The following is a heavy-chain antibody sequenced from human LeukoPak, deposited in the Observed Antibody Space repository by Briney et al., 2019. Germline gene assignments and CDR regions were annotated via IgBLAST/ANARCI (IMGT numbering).Heavy chain of an antibody. J-gene: IGHJ4*02. CDR2: IYTSGST. D-gene: IGHD5-12*01. CDR3: ARDRNSGYEFDY. Sequence: SETLSLTCTVSGGSISSYYWSWIRQPAGKGLEWIGRIYTSGSTDYNPSLRSRVSISVDMSKNQFSLNLNSVTAADTAVYYCARDRNSGYEFDYWGQGTLVTVSS. V-gene: IGHV4-4*07. CDR1: GGSISSYY.